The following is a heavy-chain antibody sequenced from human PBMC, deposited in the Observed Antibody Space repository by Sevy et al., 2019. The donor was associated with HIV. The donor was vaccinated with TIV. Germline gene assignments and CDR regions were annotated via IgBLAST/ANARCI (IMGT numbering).Heavy chain of an antibody. CDR2: IDGDGSAI. CDR1: GFTFSDYY. D-gene: IGHD4-17*01. CDR3: ARDHEKDGDLGDYYYYAMDV. J-gene: IGHJ6*02. Sequence: GESLKISCAASGFTFSDYYMSWIRQAPGKGLEWLSYIDGDGSAIYYAGSVKGRFTISRDNAKNSLYLQMNSLRAEDTALYYCARDHEKDGDLGDYYYYAMDVWGQGTTVTVSS. V-gene: IGHV3-11*01.